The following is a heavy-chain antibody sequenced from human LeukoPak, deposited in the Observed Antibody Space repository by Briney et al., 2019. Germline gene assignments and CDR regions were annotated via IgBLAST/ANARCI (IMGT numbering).Heavy chain of an antibody. CDR1: GFTFSSKW. V-gene: IGHV3-30-3*01. J-gene: IGHJ4*02. CDR3: VYLFDY. D-gene: IGHD2/OR15-2a*01. CDR2: ISYDGSNK. Sequence: GGSLRLSCAASGFTFSSKWMSWVRQAPGKGLEWVAVISYDGSNKYYADSVKGRFTISRDNSKNTLYLQMNSLRAEDTAVYYCVYLFDYWGQGTLVTVSS.